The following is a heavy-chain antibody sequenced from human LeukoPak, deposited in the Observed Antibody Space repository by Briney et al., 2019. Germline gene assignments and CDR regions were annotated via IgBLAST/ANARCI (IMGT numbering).Heavy chain of an antibody. Sequence: GESLRLSCVASGLSFSGQWLNWVRQAPGQGLEWVANIKHDGAEKYYVDSVKGRFTISRDDGQNSLSLHMNSVRAEDTAVYYCAAYDSDQGGLDYWGQGVLVTVSS. V-gene: IGHV3-7*01. CDR1: GLSFSGQW. CDR3: AAYDSDQGGLDY. D-gene: IGHD3-22*01. CDR2: IKHDGAEK. J-gene: IGHJ4*02.